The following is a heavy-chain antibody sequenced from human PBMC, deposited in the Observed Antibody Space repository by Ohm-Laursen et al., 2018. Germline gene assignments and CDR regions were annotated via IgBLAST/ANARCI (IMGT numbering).Heavy chain of an antibody. D-gene: IGHD6-19*01. CDR3: AKDRGQQWLLSSEVYYYYGMDV. Sequence: SLRLSCSASGFTFSSYGVHWVRQAPGKGLEWVAVISYDGSNKYYADSVKGRFTISRDNSKNTLYLQMNSLRAEDTAVYYCAKDRGQQWLLSSEVYYYYGMDVWGQGTTVTVSS. J-gene: IGHJ6*02. V-gene: IGHV3-30*18. CDR1: GFTFSSYG. CDR2: ISYDGSNK.